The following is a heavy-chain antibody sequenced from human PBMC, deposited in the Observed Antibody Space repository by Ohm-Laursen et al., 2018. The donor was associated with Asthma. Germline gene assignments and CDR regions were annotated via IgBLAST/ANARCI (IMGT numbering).Heavy chain of an antibody. Sequence: SLRLSCAASGFIFDEYAMHWVRQAPGKGLEWVSGISWNSGSIGYADSVKGRFTISRDNAKNSLYLQMNSLRAEDTALYYCAKGRRYYYYGMDVWGQGTTVTVSS. CDR3: AKGRRYYYYGMDV. CDR1: GFIFDEYA. V-gene: IGHV3-9*01. CDR2: ISWNSGSI. J-gene: IGHJ6*02.